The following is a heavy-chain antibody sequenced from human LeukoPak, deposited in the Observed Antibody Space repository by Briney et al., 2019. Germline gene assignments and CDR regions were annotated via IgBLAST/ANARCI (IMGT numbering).Heavy chain of an antibody. J-gene: IGHJ4*02. Sequence: GGSLRLSCAASGFTFSVYGMSWVRQAPGKGLEWVSRISRSGNKTYYADSVKGRFTISRDNSKNTLHLQMNSLRADDTAVYYCAKVSVPGSLYFDSWGQGTLVTSSS. D-gene: IGHD2/OR15-2a*01. CDR3: AKVSVPGSLYFDS. CDR2: ISRSGNKT. V-gene: IGHV3-23*01. CDR1: GFTFSVYG.